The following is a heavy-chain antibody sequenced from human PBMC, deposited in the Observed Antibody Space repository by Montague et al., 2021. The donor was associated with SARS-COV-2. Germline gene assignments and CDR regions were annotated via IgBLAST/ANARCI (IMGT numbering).Heavy chain of an antibody. Sequence: TLSPTCTISGDFVSSDGYYWSWIRQHPGKGLEWIGDIYYSGSTHYNPCLKSRVTISVDTSKNQFSLKLSSVTAADTAVYYCAREVMGSVNYYQAIKYGLDVWGQGTTVTVSS. CDR1: GDFVSSDGYY. V-gene: IGHV4-31*03. J-gene: IGHJ6*02. CDR2: IYYSGST. D-gene: IGHD3-10*01. CDR3: AREVMGSVNYYQAIKYGLDV.